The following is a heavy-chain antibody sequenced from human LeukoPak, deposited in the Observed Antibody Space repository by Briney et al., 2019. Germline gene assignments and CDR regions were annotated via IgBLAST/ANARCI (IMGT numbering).Heavy chain of an antibody. CDR2: ISGSGGST. Sequence: PGGSLRLSCAASGSTFSSYAMSWVRQAPGKGLEWVSAISGSGGSTYYADSVKGRFTISRDNSKNTLYLQMNSLRAEDTAVYYCAKDPGVTGNFDYWGQGTLVTVSS. J-gene: IGHJ4*02. CDR3: AKDPGVTGNFDY. D-gene: IGHD1-14*01. CDR1: GSTFSSYA. V-gene: IGHV3-23*01.